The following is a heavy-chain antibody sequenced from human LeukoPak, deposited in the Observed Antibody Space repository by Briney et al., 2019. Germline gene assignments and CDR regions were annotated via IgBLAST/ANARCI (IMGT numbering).Heavy chain of an antibody. CDR1: GGSFSTYY. CDR3: ARDVVAAPGTWDY. CDR2: INRSGST. J-gene: IGHJ4*02. Sequence: SETLSLTCAVYGGSFSTYYWSWIRQPPGKGLEWIGEINRSGSTNYNPSLKSRVTISVDTSKNQFSLKLSSVTAADTAVYYCARDVVAAPGTWDYWGQGTLVTVSS. D-gene: IGHD6-13*01. V-gene: IGHV4-34*01.